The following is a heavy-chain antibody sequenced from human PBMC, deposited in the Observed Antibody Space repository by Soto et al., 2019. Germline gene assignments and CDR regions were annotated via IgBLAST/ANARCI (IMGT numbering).Heavy chain of an antibody. CDR3: AREGGSGSYYWYLDL. V-gene: IGHV3-33*01. Sequence: QVQLVESGGGVVQPGRSLRLSCAASGFTFSSYGMHWVRQAPGKGLEWVAVIWYDGSNKYYADSVKGRFTISRDNSKNTLYLQMNSLRAEDTAVYYCAREGGSGSYYWYLDLWGRGTLVTVSS. CDR2: IWYDGSNK. D-gene: IGHD1-26*01. J-gene: IGHJ2*01. CDR1: GFTFSSYG.